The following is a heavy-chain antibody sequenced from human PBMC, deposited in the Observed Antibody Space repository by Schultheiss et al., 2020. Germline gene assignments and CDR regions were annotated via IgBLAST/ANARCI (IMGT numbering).Heavy chain of an antibody. D-gene: IGHD3-10*01. CDR3: ARSGFKRFDP. CDR1: GGSITSDGFS. V-gene: IGHV4-30-2*01. CDR2: IYHSGST. J-gene: IGHJ5*02. Sequence: SETLSLTCAVSGGSITSDGFSWSWIRQPPGKGLEWIGYIYHSGSTYYNPSLKSRVTISVDTSKNQFSLKLSSVTAADTAVYYCARSGFKRFDPWGQGTLVTVS.